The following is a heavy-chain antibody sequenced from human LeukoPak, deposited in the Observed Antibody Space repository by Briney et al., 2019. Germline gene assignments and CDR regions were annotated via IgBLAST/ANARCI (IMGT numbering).Heavy chain of an antibody. CDR3: AKDFSGRRYYFDY. CDR1: GFTFRTFG. V-gene: IGHV3-9*01. J-gene: IGHJ4*02. Sequence: GGSLRLSCAASGFTFRTFGMHWVRQAPGKGREWVSGISWNSGSIGYADSVKGRFTISRDNAKNSLYLQMNSLRAEDTALYYCAKDFSGRRYYFDYWGQGTLVTVSS. D-gene: IGHD1-26*01. CDR2: ISWNSGSI.